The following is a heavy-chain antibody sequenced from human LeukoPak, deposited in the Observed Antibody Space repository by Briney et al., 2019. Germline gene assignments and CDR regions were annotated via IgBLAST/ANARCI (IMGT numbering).Heavy chain of an antibody. J-gene: IGHJ6*02. D-gene: IGHD3-3*01. Sequence: SVKVSCKASGGTFSSYAISWVRQAPGEALEWTGGIIPILGTANYAQKFQGRVTITADESTSTAYMELSSLRSEDTAVYYCARPLRFLEWLASPYYYGMDVWGQGTTVTVSS. CDR1: GGTFSSYA. V-gene: IGHV1-69*01. CDR3: ARPLRFLEWLASPYYYGMDV. CDR2: IIPILGTA.